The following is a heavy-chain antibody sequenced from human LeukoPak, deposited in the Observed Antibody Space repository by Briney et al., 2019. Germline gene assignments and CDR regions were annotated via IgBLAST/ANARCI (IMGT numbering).Heavy chain of an antibody. Sequence: PSETLSLTCTVSGGSISSSSYYWGWIRQPPGKGLEWIGEINHSGSTNYNPSLKSRVTISVDTSKNQFSLKLSSVTAADTAVYYCARGIAVAGPPRRRAYFQHWGQGTLVTVSS. CDR3: ARGIAVAGPPRRRAYFQH. D-gene: IGHD6-19*01. V-gene: IGHV4-39*07. CDR2: INHSGST. J-gene: IGHJ1*01. CDR1: GGSISSSSYY.